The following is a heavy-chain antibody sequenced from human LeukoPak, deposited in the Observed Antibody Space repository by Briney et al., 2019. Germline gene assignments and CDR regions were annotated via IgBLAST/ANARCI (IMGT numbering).Heavy chain of an antibody. CDR2: ISSTSGTI. D-gene: IGHD3-10*01. CDR3: ARVDTKSYGSAYMDV. J-gene: IGHJ6*03. CDR1: GLIFSRSS. Sequence: GGSLRLSCAASGLIFSRSSINWVRQAPGKGLEWVSYISSTSGTIYYADSVKGRFTVSRDNAKNSSFLQLDVLRAEDTAVYYCARVDTKSYGSAYMDVWGSGTTVTVSS. V-gene: IGHV3-48*04.